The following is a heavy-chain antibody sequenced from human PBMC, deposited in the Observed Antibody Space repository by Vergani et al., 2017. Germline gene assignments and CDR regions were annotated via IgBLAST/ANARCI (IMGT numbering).Heavy chain of an antibody. D-gene: IGHD1-26*01. CDR2: IYYSGST. Sequence: QVQLQESGPGLVKPSQTLSLTCPVSGGPISSGGYYWSWIRQHPGKGLEWIGYIYYSGSTYYNPSLKSRVTISVDTSKNQFSLKLSSVTAADTAVYYCAREVAGIVASGFDYWGQGTLVTVSS. V-gene: IGHV4-31*03. CDR3: AREVAGIVASGFDY. J-gene: IGHJ4*02. CDR1: GGPISSGGYY.